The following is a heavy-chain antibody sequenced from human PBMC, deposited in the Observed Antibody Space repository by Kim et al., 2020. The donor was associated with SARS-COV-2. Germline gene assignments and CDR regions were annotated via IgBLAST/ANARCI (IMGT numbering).Heavy chain of an antibody. CDR1: GITIDDHS. CDR3: SKDSDKSRFDY. V-gene: IGHV3-43*02. D-gene: IGHD3-9*01. Sequence: GGSLRLSCAVSGITIDDHSMHWVRQVPGKGLEWVSLISGDGSEAYYVDSVKGRFTISRDNSKNSVYLQMNSLRIEDTALYYCSKDSDKSRFDYWGQRTLVTVST. J-gene: IGHJ4*02. CDR2: ISGDGSEA.